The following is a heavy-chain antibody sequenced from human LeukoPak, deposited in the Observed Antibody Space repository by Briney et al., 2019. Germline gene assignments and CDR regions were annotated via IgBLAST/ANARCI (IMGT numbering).Heavy chain of an antibody. Sequence: GGSLRLSCAASGFTFSSYAMSWVRQAPGKGLEWVSAISGSGGSTYYADSVKGWFTTSRDNSKNTLYLQMNSLRAEDTAVYYCAKSHGEYSSSWYFDYWGQGTLVTVSS. CDR2: ISGSGGST. D-gene: IGHD6-13*01. J-gene: IGHJ4*02. CDR1: GFTFSSYA. V-gene: IGHV3-23*01. CDR3: AKSHGEYSSSWYFDY.